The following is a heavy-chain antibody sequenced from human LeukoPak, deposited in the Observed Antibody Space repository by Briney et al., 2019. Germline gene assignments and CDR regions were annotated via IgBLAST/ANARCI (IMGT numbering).Heavy chain of an antibody. CDR3: AVTYSSSDFSAFDI. Sequence: ASVKVSCKASGYTFTSYGISWVRQAPGQGLEWMGWISAYNGNTNYAQKLQGRVTMPTDTSTSTAYMELRSLRSDDTAVYYCAVTYSSSDFSAFDIWGQGTMVTVSS. J-gene: IGHJ3*02. D-gene: IGHD6-6*01. V-gene: IGHV1-18*01. CDR1: GYTFTSYG. CDR2: ISAYNGNT.